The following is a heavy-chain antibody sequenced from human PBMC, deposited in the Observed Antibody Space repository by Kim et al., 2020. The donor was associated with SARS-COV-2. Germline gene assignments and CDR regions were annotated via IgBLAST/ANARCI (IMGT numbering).Heavy chain of an antibody. D-gene: IGHD3-22*01. V-gene: IGHV3-23*01. J-gene: IGHJ4*02. CDR1: GFTFSSYA. CDR3: AKDYEYYYDSSGYYLH. Sequence: GGSLRLSCAASGFTFSSYAVSWVRQAPGKGLEWVSAISGSGGSTYYADSVKGRFTISRDNSKNTLYLQMNSLRAEDTAVYYCAKDYEYYYDSSGYYLHWGQGTLVTVSS. CDR2: ISGSGGST.